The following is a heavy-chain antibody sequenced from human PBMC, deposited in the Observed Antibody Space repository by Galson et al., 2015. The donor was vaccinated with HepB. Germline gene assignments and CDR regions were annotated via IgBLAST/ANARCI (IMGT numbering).Heavy chain of an antibody. J-gene: IGHJ4*02. V-gene: IGHV3-23*01. CDR1: GFTFSSYA. Sequence: SLRLSCATSGFTFSSYAMNWVRQAPGKGLEWVSSISVRGGSTCYADSVKGRFTISRDNSKNTLYLQMNSLRAEDTAVYYCAKAAIPVAGSYFDYWGQGTLVTVSS. CDR3: AKAAIPVAGSYFDY. CDR2: ISVRGGST. D-gene: IGHD6-19*01.